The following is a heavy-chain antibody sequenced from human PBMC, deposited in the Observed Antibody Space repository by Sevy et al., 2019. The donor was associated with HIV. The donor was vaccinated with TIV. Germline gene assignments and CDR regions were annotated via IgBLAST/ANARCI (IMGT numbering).Heavy chain of an antibody. D-gene: IGHD5-12*01. V-gene: IGHV5-10-1*01. CDR2: IDPSNSYT. CDR1: GYGFTSFW. J-gene: IGHJ4*02. Sequence: GESLKISCKGSGYGFTSFWITWVRQMPGKGLEWMGRIDPSNSYTMYSPSFQGHVTISADKSISTAYLQWSSLKASDTAMHYCARNNGYDSPGYWGQGTLVTVSS. CDR3: ARNNGYDSPGY.